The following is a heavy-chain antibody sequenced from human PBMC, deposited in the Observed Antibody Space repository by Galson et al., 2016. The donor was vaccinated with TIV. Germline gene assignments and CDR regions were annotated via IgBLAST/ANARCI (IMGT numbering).Heavy chain of an antibody. CDR3: ASLRDGNYYGVDV. V-gene: IGHV7-4-1*02. J-gene: IGHJ6*02. D-gene: IGHD5-24*01. Sequence: SVKVSCKASGYTFSIYGMNWVRQAPGQGLEWMGWINTATGDPTYAQGSTGRFVFSSDTSVSTTYLQISSLKAEDTAVYYCASLRDGNYYGVDVWGQGTTVTVSS. CDR1: GYTFSIYG. CDR2: INTATGDP.